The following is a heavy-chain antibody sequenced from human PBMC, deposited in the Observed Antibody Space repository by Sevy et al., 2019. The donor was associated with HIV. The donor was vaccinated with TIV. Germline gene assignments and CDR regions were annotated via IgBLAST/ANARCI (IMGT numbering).Heavy chain of an antibody. V-gene: IGHV3-48*02. CDR1: GFIFSRYS. Sequence: GGSLRLSCTVSGFIFSRYSMNWVRQAPGKGLEWISYTSGNSGAIYYPDSVKGRFTVSRDNANNVLFLQMSSLKDDDTAVYYCARGPDCGGDCDVGFYYPLDVWGQGTTVTVSS. D-gene: IGHD2-21*02. J-gene: IGHJ6*02. CDR3: ARGPDCGGDCDVGFYYPLDV. CDR2: TSGNSGAI.